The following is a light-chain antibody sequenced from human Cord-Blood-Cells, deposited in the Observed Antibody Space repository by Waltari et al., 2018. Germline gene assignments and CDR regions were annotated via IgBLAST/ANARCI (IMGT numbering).Light chain of an antibody. CDR1: QSISSW. V-gene: IGKV1-5*01. CDR3: QQYNSYSET. Sequence: DIQMPHSPSTLSASVGDRVTITCRASQSISSWLAWYQQKPGKAPKLLIYDASSLESGVPSRFSGSGSGTEFTLTISSLQPDDFATYYCQQYNSYSETFGQGTKVEIK. J-gene: IGKJ1*01. CDR2: DAS.